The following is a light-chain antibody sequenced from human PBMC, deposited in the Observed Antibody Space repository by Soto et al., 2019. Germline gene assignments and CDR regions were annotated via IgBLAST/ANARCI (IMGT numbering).Light chain of an antibody. CDR3: QQYGSSGT. V-gene: IGKV3-20*01. J-gene: IGKJ1*01. CDR1: QSVSNNY. CDR2: GAS. Sequence: EIALTQSPGTLSLSPAERATLSCRASQSVSNNYLAWYQQKPGQAPRLLIYGASNRATGIPDRFSGSGSGTDFTLTISRLEPEDFAVYYCQQYGSSGTFGQGTKVDIK.